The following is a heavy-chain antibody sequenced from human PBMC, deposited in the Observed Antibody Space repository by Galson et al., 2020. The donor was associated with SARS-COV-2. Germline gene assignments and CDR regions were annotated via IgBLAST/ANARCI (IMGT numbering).Heavy chain of an antibody. CDR2: IYTSGST. CDR3: ARDSPGAITIVGVVTRYGMDV. D-gene: IGHD3-3*01. J-gene: IGHJ6*02. CDR1: GGSISSYY. Sequence: SETLSLTCTVSGGSISSYYWTWIRQPAGKGLEWIGRIYTSGSTNYNPSLKSRVTMSVDTSKNQFSLKLSSVTAADTAVYYCARDSPGAITIVGVVTRYGMDVWGQGTTVTVSS. V-gene: IGHV4-4*07.